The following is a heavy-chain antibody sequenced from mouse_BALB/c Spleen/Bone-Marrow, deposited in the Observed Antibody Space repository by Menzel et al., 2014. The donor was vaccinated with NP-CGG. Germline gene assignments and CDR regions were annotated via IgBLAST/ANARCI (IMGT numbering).Heavy chain of an antibody. D-gene: IGHD3-2*01. J-gene: IGHJ3*01. CDR3: ARSGDSSGYGFAY. Sequence: VQGVESGPELVKPGTLVEISCKASGYTFTSYDINWVKQRPGQGLEWIGWIYPGDGITKYNEKFKGKATLTADKSSSTAYMQLSSLTSENSAVYFCARSGDSSGYGFAYWGQGTLVTVSA. V-gene: IGHV1S56*01. CDR1: GYTFTSYD. CDR2: IYPGDGIT.